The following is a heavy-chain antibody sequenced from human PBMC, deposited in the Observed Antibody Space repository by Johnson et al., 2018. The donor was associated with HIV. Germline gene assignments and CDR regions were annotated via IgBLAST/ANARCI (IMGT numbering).Heavy chain of an antibody. CDR2: IYSGGST. V-gene: IGHV3-66*01. CDR1: GFTVSSNY. J-gene: IGHJ3*02. D-gene: IGHD6-19*01. Sequence: EVQLVESGGGLVQPGGSLRLSCAASGFTVSSNYMNWVRQTPGKGLEWVSVIYSGGSTYYADSVKGRFTISRDNAKNTLYLQMNSLRAEDTAVYYCAKGGSGTTRIRAQKGAFDIWGQGTMVTVSS. CDR3: AKGGSGTTRIRAQKGAFDI.